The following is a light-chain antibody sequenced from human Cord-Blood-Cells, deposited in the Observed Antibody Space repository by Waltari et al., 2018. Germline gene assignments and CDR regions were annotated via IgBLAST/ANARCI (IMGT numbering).Light chain of an antibody. CDR3: QQSYSTLRLT. CDR2: AAS. J-gene: IGKJ4*01. Sequence: DIQMTQSPSSLSASVGDRVTITCLGSTSTSHYLNWYLQKPGKAPKRLIYAASSLQSGVPSRFSGSGSGTDFTLTISSLQPEDFATYYCQQSYSTLRLTFGGGTKVEIK. V-gene: IGKV1-39*01. CDR1: TSTSHY.